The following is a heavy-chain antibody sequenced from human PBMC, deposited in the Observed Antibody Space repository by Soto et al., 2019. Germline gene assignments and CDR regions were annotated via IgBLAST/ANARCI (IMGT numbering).Heavy chain of an antibody. Sequence: SETLSLTCTVSGGSISSYYWSWIRQPPGKGLEWIGYIYYSGSTNYDPSLKSRVTISVDTSKNQFSLKLSSVTAADTAVYYCARLVRYCSGGSCYFTRDAFDIWGQGTMVTVSS. CDR3: ARLVRYCSGGSCYFTRDAFDI. J-gene: IGHJ3*02. CDR1: GGSISSYY. D-gene: IGHD2-15*01. CDR2: IYYSGST. V-gene: IGHV4-59*08.